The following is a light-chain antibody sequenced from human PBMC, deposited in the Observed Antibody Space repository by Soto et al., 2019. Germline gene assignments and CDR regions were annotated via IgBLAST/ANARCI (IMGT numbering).Light chain of an antibody. V-gene: IGKV3-11*01. Sequence: IVLTQSPTTLSLWPGETAVLSCRASQSISSSLSWYQQRPGQAPRLLIYDASNRAPGIPARFSGSGSGTVFTLTISSLEPEDFALYYCQQRSSWITFGQGTRPEIE. J-gene: IGKJ5*01. CDR3: QQRSSWIT. CDR2: DAS. CDR1: QSISSS.